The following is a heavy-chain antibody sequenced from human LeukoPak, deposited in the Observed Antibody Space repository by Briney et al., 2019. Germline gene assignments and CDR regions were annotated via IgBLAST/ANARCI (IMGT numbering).Heavy chain of an antibody. CDR3: VREGVAGTSFSYNWFDP. Sequence: SETLSLTCTVSGGSISSYYWSWIRQPPGKGLEWIGYIYYSGSTNYNPSLKSRVTISVDTSKNQFSLKLSSVTAADTAVYYCVREGVAGTSFSYNWFDPWGQGTLVTVSS. J-gene: IGHJ5*02. D-gene: IGHD6-19*01. CDR1: GGSISSYY. CDR2: IYYSGST. V-gene: IGHV4-59*01.